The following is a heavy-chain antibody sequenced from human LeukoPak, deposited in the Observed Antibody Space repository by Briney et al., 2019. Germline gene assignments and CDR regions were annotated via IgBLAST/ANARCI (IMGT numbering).Heavy chain of an antibody. CDR2: INPNSGGT. V-gene: IGHV1-2*02. J-gene: IGHJ5*02. D-gene: IGHD2-2*01. Sequence: ASVKVSCKASGYTFTGYYMHWVRQAPGQGLEWMGWINPNSGGTNYAQKFQGRVTMTRDTSISTAYMELSRLRSDDTAVYYCARDPIGIGYCSGTSCSHNWFDPWGQGTLVTVSS. CDR1: GYTFTGYY. CDR3: ARDPIGIGYCSGTSCSHNWFDP.